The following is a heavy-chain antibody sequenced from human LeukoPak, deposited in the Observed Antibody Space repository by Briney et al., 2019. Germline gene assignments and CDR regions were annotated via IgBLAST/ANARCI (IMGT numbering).Heavy chain of an antibody. J-gene: IGHJ4*02. CDR2: TRYDGSNK. V-gene: IGHV3-30*02. CDR1: GFTFSSYG. CDR3: AKDGRGYSYGWIY. D-gene: IGHD5-18*01. Sequence: GGSLRLSCAASGFTFSSYGMHWVRQAPGKGLEWVAFTRYDGSNKYYADSVKGRFTISRDNSKNTLYLQMNSLRAEDTAVYYCAKDGRGYSYGWIYWGQGTLVTVSS.